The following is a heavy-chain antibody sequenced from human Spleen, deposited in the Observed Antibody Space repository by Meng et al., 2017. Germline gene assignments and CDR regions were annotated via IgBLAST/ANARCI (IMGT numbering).Heavy chain of an antibody. CDR2: IKQDGSEK. Sequence: GESLKISCAASGFSFSYYAIHWVRQAPGKGLEWVANIKQDGSEKYYVDSVKGRFTISRDNAKNSLYLQMNSLRAEDTAVYYCAMSGSYDEVDYWGQGTLVTVSS. CDR3: AMSGSYDEVDY. CDR1: GFSFSYYA. D-gene: IGHD1-26*01. J-gene: IGHJ4*02. V-gene: IGHV3-7*01.